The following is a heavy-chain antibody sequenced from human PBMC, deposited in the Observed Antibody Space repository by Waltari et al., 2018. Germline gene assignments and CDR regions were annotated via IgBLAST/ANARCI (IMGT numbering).Heavy chain of an antibody. J-gene: IGHJ4*02. CDR3: ASLSEMATTVDY. CDR1: GYSISSGYY. CDR2: IYHSGST. V-gene: IGHV4-38-2*01. D-gene: IGHD5-12*01. Sequence: QVQLQESGPGLVKPSETLSLTCAVSGYSISSGYYWGWIRHPPGKGLEWIGSIYHSGSTYYNPSLKSRVTISVDTSKNQFSLKLSSVTAADTAVYYCASLSEMATTVDYWGQGTLVTVSS.